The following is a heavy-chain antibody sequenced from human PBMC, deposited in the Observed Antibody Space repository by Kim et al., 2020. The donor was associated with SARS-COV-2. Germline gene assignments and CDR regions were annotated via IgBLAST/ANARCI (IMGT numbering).Heavy chain of an antibody. CDR2: GNP. V-gene: IGHV7-4-1*02. CDR3: ARGNNWFDP. Sequence: GNPTYAQGCTGRFVFSLATSVSTAYLQISSLKAEDTAVYYCARGNNWFDPWGQGTLVTVSS. J-gene: IGHJ5*02.